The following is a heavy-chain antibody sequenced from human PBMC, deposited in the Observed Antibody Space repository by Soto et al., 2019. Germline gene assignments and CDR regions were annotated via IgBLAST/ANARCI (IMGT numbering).Heavy chain of an antibody. CDR3: ARDQVIAVAGTYYYGMDV. D-gene: IGHD6-19*01. CDR1: GGTFSSYA. CDR2: IITIFGTA. Sequence: QVQLVQSGAEVKKPGSSVKVSCKASGGTFSSYAISWVRQAPGQGLEWMGGIITIFGTANYAQKFQGRVTITADESTSTAYMELSSLRSEDTAVYYCARDQVIAVAGTYYYGMDVWGQGTTVTVSS. J-gene: IGHJ6*02. V-gene: IGHV1-69*01.